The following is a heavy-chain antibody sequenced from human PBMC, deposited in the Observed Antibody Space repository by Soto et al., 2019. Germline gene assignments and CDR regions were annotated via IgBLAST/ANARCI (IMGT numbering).Heavy chain of an antibody. CDR3: ARILYTSGWESDY. CDR2: MSYSGTT. D-gene: IGHD6-19*01. J-gene: IGHJ4*02. CDR1: DDSIGGHY. Sequence: SETLSLTWIVSDDSIGGHYWNWIRQPPGKGLEWIGYMSYSGTTTYNPSLRGRVVMSIDTSKNEFSLTLESVTAADTAVYFCARILYTSGWESDYWGQGILVTVSS. V-gene: IGHV4-59*11.